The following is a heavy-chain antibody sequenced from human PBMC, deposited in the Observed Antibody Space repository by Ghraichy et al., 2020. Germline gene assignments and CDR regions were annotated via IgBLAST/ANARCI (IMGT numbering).Heavy chain of an antibody. D-gene: IGHD3-9*01. CDR2: IWYDGSNK. CDR3: AREKGILTGSPSPLDY. Sequence: GGSLRLSCAASRFTFSSYGMHWVRQAPGKGLEWVAVIWYDGSNKYYADSVKGRFTISRDNSKNTLYLQMNSLRAEDTAVYYCAREKGILTGSPSPLDYWGQGTLVTVSS. V-gene: IGHV3-33*01. J-gene: IGHJ4*02. CDR1: RFTFSSYG.